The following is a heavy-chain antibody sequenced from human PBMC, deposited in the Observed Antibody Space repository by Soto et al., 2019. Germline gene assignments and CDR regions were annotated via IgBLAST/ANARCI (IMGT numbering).Heavy chain of an antibody. V-gene: IGHV3-23*01. CDR2: ISGSYDIA. J-gene: IGHJ5*01. Sequence: GGSLRLSCAASGFGFRTYGMNWVRQAPGKGLEWVAFISGSYDIAYYSDSVKGRFAISRDNSQNTLYLQMSSLRADDAAVYFCAKSRCDSADCFLPDSWGQGTLVTVSS. CDR1: GFGFRTYG. CDR3: AKSRCDSADCFLPDS. D-gene: IGHD2-21*02.